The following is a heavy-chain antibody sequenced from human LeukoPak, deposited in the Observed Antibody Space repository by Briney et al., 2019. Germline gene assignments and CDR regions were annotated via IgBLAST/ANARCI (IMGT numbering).Heavy chain of an antibody. J-gene: IGHJ3*02. CDR1: GYTFTGYY. V-gene: IGHV1-46*01. D-gene: IGHD2-2*03. CDR2: INPSGGTT. CDR3: ASLATIGSDSFDT. Sequence: ASVKVSCKASGYTFTGYYMHWVRQAPGQGLEWIGIINPSGGTTSQAQKFQGRVTMTRDTSTSTVYMELSSLRSEDTAVYYCASLATIGSDSFDTWGQGTMVTVSS.